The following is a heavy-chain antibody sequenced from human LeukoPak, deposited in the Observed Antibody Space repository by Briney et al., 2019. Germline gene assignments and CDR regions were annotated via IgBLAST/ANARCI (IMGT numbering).Heavy chain of an antibody. D-gene: IGHD4-17*01. CDR2: IYYSGST. CDR1: GGSVSSGSYY. CDR3: ARVYGDYEGLDC. J-gene: IGHJ4*02. Sequence: SETLSLTCTVSGGSVSSGSYYWSWIRQPPGKGLEWIGYIYYSGSTNYNPSLKSRVTISVDTSKNQFSLKLSSVTAADTAVYYCARVYGDYEGLDCWGQGTLVTVSS. V-gene: IGHV4-61*01.